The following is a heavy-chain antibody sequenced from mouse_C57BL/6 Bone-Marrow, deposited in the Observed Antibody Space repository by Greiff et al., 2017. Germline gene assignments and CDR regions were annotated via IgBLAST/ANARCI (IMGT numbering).Heavy chain of an antibody. Sequence: VHVKQSVAELVRPGASVKLSCTASGFNIKNTYMHWVKQRPEQGLEWIGRIDPANGNTKYAPKFQGKATITADTSSNPAYLQLSSLTSEDTAIYYCARLDSSGYVRAMDYWGQGTSVTVSS. CDR3: ARLDSSGYVRAMDY. CDR1: GFNIKNTY. J-gene: IGHJ4*01. CDR2: IDPANGNT. V-gene: IGHV14-3*01. D-gene: IGHD3-2*02.